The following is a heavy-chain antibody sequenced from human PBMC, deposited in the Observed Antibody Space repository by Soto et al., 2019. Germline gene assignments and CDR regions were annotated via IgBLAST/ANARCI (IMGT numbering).Heavy chain of an antibody. D-gene: IGHD1-26*01. V-gene: IGHV1-8*01. CDR2: MQPSSGRT. CDR3: ARGVTAGVDY. J-gene: IGHJ4*02. CDR1: GYSFTSLD. Sequence: QVQLVQSGAEVREPGASVKVSCKASGYSFTSLDINWVRQTTGQGREWMGWMQPSSGRTGYAQKFQGRVTMTRDTSITTAYMELSSLKSDDTAFYYCARGVTAGVDYWGQGTLVTVSS.